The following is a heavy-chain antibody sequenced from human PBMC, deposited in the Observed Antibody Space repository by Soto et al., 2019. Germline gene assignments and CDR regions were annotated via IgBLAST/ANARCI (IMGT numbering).Heavy chain of an antibody. V-gene: IGHV4-4*08. Sequence: TSETLSLTCTVSAGSISNYYWSWIRQPPGKGLEWIGYVYTSGRTTYKTSNYNPSLKGRVTISADTSKNQFSLTLSSVTAADTAVYYCATEPQKSSSWYYFDYWGQGTLVTVSS. J-gene: IGHJ4*02. CDR2: VYTSGRTTYKTS. CDR1: AGSISNYY. CDR3: ATEPQKSSSWYYFDY. D-gene: IGHD6-13*01.